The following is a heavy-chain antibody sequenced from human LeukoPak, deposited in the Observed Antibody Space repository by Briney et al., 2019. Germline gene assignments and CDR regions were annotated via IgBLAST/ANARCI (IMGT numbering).Heavy chain of an antibody. Sequence: GGSLRLSCAASGFTFSSYAMSWVRQAPGKGLEWVLAISGSGGSTYYADSVKGRFTISRDNSKNTLYLQMNSLRAEDTAVYYCAPTIFGVGDWFDPWGQGTLVTVSS. CDR1: GFTFSSYA. V-gene: IGHV3-23*01. J-gene: IGHJ5*02. CDR3: APTIFGVGDWFDP. D-gene: IGHD3-3*01. CDR2: ISGSGGST.